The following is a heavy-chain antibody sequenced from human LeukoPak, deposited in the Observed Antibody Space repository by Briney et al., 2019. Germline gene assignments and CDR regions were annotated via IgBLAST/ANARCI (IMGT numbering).Heavy chain of an antibody. CDR2: IYYTGSS. Sequence: SETLSLTCTVSGGSINNYYRNWIRQPPGKGLEWIGYIYYTGSSKYNPSLKSRVTISVDTSKNQFSLNLSSVTAADTAVYYCARIDPHYFDYWGQGTLVTVSS. J-gene: IGHJ4*02. V-gene: IGHV4-59*01. CDR3: ARIDPHYFDY. CDR1: GGSINNYY.